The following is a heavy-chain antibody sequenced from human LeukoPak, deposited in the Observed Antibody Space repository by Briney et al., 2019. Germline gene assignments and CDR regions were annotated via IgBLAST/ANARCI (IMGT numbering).Heavy chain of an antibody. CDR3: ARSTELSDPYFYYGMDV. J-gene: IGHJ6*02. CDR2: ISSASGTI. Sequence: GGSLSLSCAASGFIYRSFEMSWVRQAPGKGLECIAYISSASGTIYHADSVKGRFTISRDNANNSLYLQMNSLRAEDTATYYCARSTELSDPYFYYGMDVGGQGTPVTVSS. V-gene: IGHV3-48*03. D-gene: IGHD1-26*01. CDR1: GFIYRSFE.